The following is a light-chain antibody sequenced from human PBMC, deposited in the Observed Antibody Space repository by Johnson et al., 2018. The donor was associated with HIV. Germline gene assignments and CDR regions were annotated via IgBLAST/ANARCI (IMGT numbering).Light chain of an antibody. J-gene: IGLJ1*01. CDR1: SSNIGKNY. CDR3: GTWDTSLTVGV. CDR2: ENN. V-gene: IGLV1-51*02. Sequence: QSVLTQPPSVSAAPGQKVTISCSGSSSNIGKNYVSWYQQFPGTASKLLIYENNKRPSGIPDRFSGSKSCTSATLGISGLQTGDEADYYCGTWDTSLTVGVFGTGTKVTVL.